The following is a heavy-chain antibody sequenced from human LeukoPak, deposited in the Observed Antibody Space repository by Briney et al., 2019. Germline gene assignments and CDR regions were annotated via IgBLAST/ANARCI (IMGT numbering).Heavy chain of an antibody. D-gene: IGHD3-22*01. CDR2: IYWNDDM. J-gene: IGHJ4*02. Sequence: SGPTLVKPTQTLTLTCTFSGFSLSTSGVGVGWIRQPPGKALEWLALIYWNDDMRDSPSLKSRLAITKDTSKNQVVLTMTNMDPVDTATYYCARAYYYDSSGYLFDYWGQGTLVTVSS. CDR1: GFSLSTSGVG. V-gene: IGHV2-5*01. CDR3: ARAYYYDSSGYLFDY.